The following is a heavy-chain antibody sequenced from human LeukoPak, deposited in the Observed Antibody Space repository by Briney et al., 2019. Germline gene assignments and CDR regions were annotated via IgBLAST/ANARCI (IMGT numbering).Heavy chain of an antibody. V-gene: IGHV3-49*04. D-gene: IGHD1-14*01. CDR3: SKDITDY. CDR1: GFTFGDYA. Sequence: GGSLRLSCTASGFTFGDYAMRWVRQAPGKGLEWVGFIKSNAYGGTTEYAASVKGRFTILRDDSKNIAYLQMNSLKTEDTAVYYCSKDITDYWGQGTLVTVSS. J-gene: IGHJ4*02. CDR2: IKSNAYGGTT.